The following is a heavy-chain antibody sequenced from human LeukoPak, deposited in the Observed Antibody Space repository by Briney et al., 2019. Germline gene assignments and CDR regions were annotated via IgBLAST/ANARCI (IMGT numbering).Heavy chain of an antibody. CDR2: ISSSSSYI. CDR1: GFTFSSYS. D-gene: IGHD5-24*01. Sequence: GGSLRLSCAASGFTFSSYSMNWVRQAPGKGLEWVSSISSSSSYIYYVDSVKGRFTISRDNSKNTLYLQMNSLRAEDTAVYYCARDLGEMATIIVDYWGQGTLVTVSS. V-gene: IGHV3-21*01. J-gene: IGHJ4*02. CDR3: ARDLGEMATIIVDY.